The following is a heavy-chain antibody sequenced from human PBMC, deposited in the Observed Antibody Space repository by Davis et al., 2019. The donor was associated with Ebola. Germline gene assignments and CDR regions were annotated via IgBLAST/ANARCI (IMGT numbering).Heavy chain of an antibody. D-gene: IGHD2-15*01. V-gene: IGHV3-30-3*01. CDR2: MSYDGTDK. Sequence: PSETLSLTCAASGFTFTYYTMHWVRQAPGKGLEWVAVMSYDGTDKYYADSVKGRFTISRDNSKNTLYLHMNSLRAVDTAVYYCARDRGGCSGSSCPIFDYWGQGTLVTVSS. CDR3: ARDRGGCSGSSCPIFDY. J-gene: IGHJ4*02. CDR1: GFTFTYYT.